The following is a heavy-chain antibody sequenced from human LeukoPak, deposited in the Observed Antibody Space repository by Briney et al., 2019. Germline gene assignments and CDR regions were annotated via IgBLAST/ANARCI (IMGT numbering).Heavy chain of an antibody. J-gene: IGHJ4*02. CDR3: ARGRGDCSSTSCYDFDY. CDR2: IYTSGST. D-gene: IGHD2-2*01. CDR1: GGSISSYY. Sequence: SETLSLTCTVSGGSISSYYWSWIRQPAGKGLEWIGRIYTSGSTNYNPSLKSRVTMSVDTSKNQFSLKLSSVTAADTAVYYCARGRGDCSSTSCYDFDYWGQGTLVTVSS. V-gene: IGHV4-4*07.